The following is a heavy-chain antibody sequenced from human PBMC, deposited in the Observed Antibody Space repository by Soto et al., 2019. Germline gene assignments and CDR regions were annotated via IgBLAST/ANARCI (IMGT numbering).Heavy chain of an antibody. CDR3: ATSVAGTYFDY. V-gene: IGHV3-30-3*01. D-gene: IGHD6-19*01. Sequence: PGGSLRLSCAASGFTFSSYAMHWVRQAPGKGLEWVAVISYDGSNKYYADSVKGRFTISRDNSKNTLYLQMNSLRAEDTAVYYCATSVAGTYFDYWGQGTLVTVSS. CDR1: GFTFSSYA. J-gene: IGHJ4*02. CDR2: ISYDGSNK.